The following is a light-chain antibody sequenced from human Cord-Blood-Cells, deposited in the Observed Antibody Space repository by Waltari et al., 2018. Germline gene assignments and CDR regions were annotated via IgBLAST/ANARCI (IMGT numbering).Light chain of an antibody. CDR3: GTWDSSLSAYV. CDR2: DNN. V-gene: IGLV1-51*01. Sequence: QSVLTQPPSVSAAPGQKVTISCSGSSSNIGHNYVSWYQQLPGTATKLLIYDNNKRPSGIPDRFSGSKSGTSATLGITGLQTGDEADYYCGTWDSSLSAYVFGTGTKVTVL. J-gene: IGLJ1*01. CDR1: SSNIGHNY.